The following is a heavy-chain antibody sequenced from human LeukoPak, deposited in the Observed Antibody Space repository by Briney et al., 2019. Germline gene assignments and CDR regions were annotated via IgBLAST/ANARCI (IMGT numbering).Heavy chain of an antibody. CDR2: IGIRGGTT. CDR1: GFTFSDYA. D-gene: IGHD2-2*02. CDR3: AKANRHCTGTNCYNFDY. Sequence: GGSLRLSCAASGFTFSDYAMNWVRQAPGKGLEWVSGIGIRGGTTYYADSVKGRFTISRDNSKDTLFLQMNNLRAEDTAVYYCAKANRHCTGTNCYNFDYWGQGTLVTVSS. J-gene: IGHJ4*02. V-gene: IGHV3-23*01.